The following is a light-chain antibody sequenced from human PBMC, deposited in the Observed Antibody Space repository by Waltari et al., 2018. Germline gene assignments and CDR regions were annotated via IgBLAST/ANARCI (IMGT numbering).Light chain of an antibody. Sequence: EIVLTQSPGTLSLSPGERATLSCRASQSVGTYLARYQQTPGQAPRLLIYGASNRAAGIPDRFSGSGSGTDFSLTISRLEPEDFAVYYCQKYERLPATFGQGTKVEIK. CDR2: GAS. CDR3: QKYERLPAT. J-gene: IGKJ1*01. V-gene: IGKV3-20*01. CDR1: QSVGTY.